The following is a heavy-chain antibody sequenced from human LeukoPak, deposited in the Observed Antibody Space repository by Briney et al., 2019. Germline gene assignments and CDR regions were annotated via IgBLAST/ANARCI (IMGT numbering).Heavy chain of an antibody. Sequence: SETLSLTCTVSGGSISSYYWSWIRQPPGKGLEWIGYIYYSGSTNYNPSLKSRVTISVDTSKNQFSLKLTSVTAADTAVYYCARDDYEQQPPLTGYYYYYMDVWGKGTTVTVSS. V-gene: IGHV4-59*01. CDR2: IYYSGST. CDR1: GGSISSYY. CDR3: ARDDYEQQPPLTGYYYYYMDV. D-gene: IGHD3-9*01. J-gene: IGHJ6*03.